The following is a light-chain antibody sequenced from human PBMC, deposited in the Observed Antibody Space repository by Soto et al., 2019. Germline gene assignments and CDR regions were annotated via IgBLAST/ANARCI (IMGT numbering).Light chain of an antibody. CDR1: QSISSW. Sequence: DIQMTQSPSTLSASVGDRVTITCRASQSISSWLAWYQQKPGKAPKLLIYKASSLESGVASRFSGSGSGTEFTLTSRSLQPDDFANYYCQQYNSSPWPFGHGTKVEIQ. CDR2: KAS. J-gene: IGKJ1*01. V-gene: IGKV1-5*03. CDR3: QQYNSSPWP.